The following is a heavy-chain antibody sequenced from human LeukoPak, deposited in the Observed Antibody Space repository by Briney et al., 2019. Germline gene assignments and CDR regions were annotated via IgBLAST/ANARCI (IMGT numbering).Heavy chain of an antibody. V-gene: IGHV3-30*04. Sequence: GSLRLSCAASGFTFSNYAMHWVRQAPGKGLEWMSVISYDGRNKYFADSVKGRFTLSRDNSKNTLYLQMNNLRAEDTAVYYCARDMSPWETRNPDAFDIWGQGTMVTVSS. D-gene: IGHD1-14*01. J-gene: IGHJ3*02. CDR2: ISYDGRNK. CDR1: GFTFSNYA. CDR3: ARDMSPWETRNPDAFDI.